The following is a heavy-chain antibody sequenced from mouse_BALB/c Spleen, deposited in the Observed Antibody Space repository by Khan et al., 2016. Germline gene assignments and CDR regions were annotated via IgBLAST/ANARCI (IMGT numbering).Heavy chain of an antibody. J-gene: IGHJ3*01. V-gene: IGHV5-6-5*01. CDR2: ISSGGST. CDR3: ARGRGGTSGYGASY. CDR1: GFTFSSYA. Sequence: EVELVESGGGLVKPGGSLKLSCAASGFTFSSYAMSWVRQSPEKRLEWVASISSGGSTYYPDSVKGRFTISRDNVRNILYLQMSSLRTEDTAMYYCARGRGGTSGYGASYWGQGTLVTVSA. D-gene: IGHD1-1*01.